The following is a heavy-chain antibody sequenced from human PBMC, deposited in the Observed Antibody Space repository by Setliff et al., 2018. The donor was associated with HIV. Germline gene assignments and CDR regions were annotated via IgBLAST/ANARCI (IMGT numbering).Heavy chain of an antibody. D-gene: IGHD3-22*01. Sequence: ASVKVSCKASGYTFTSYGISWVRQAPGQGLEWMGWIGPYNDRTEYAQEFQGRVSLTIDTSRSTVYMELSSLRSEDTAVYYCARDYFDSSAYHYGFGAFDIWGQGTMVTVSS. CDR1: GYTFTSYG. J-gene: IGHJ3*02. CDR2: IGPYNDRT. V-gene: IGHV1-18*01. CDR3: ARDYFDSSAYHYGFGAFDI.